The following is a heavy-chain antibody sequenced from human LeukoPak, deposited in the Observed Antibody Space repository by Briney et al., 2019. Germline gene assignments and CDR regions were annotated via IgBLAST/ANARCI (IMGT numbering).Heavy chain of an antibody. J-gene: IGHJ4*02. V-gene: IGHV3-48*03. CDR3: AAVIDY. CDR1: GLTFSNYE. Sequence: GGSLRLSCAASGLTFSNYEMNWIRQAPGKGLEWSSDISNSGNTKYYADSVKGRFSISRDNANNSVYLQMNNLRAEDTAVYYCAAVIDYWGQGTLVTVSS. CDR2: ISNSGNTK.